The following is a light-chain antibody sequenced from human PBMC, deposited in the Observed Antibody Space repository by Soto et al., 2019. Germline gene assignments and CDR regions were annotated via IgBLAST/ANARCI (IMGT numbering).Light chain of an antibody. Sequence: QSVLTQPASVSGSPGQSITISCTGTSSDVGSYDLVSWYQQHPGKAPKLIIYEVTKRPSGISDRFSASKSDNTASLTISGLQAEDEADYHCCSFAGSSTLIFGGGTKLTVL. J-gene: IGLJ2*01. CDR1: SSDVGSYDL. CDR3: CSFAGSSTLI. CDR2: EVT. V-gene: IGLV2-23*02.